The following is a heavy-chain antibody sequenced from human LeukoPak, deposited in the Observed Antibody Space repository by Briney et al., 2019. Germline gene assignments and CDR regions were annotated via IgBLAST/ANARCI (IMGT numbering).Heavy chain of an antibody. CDR3: ARDVKTPHPYYYYYYMDV. CDR1: GFTFSDHY. J-gene: IGHJ6*03. CDR2: TRNKANSYTT. V-gene: IGHV3-72*01. Sequence: PGGSLRLSCAASGFTFSDHYMDWVRQAPGKGLEWVGRTRNKANSYTTEYAASVKGRFTISRDDSKNSLYLQMNSLKTEDTAVYYCARDVKTPHPYYYYYYMDVWGKGTTVTVSS.